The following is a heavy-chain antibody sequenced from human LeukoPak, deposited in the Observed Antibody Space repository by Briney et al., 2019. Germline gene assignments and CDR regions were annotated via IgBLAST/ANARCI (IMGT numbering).Heavy chain of an antibody. CDR3: ATHSRAGSGGSESAFEI. J-gene: IGHJ3*02. V-gene: IGHV4-39*01. Sequence: SETLSLTCTVSGGSIRSSSHYWGWVRQTPGKGLEWIGSIYYSGSTWYNPSLKTRVTMSIDTSKNQFSLKLISVTAADTAVYYCATHSRAGSGGSESAFEIWGQGTMVTVSS. CDR1: GGSIRSSSHY. D-gene: IGHD5-12*01. CDR2: IYYSGST.